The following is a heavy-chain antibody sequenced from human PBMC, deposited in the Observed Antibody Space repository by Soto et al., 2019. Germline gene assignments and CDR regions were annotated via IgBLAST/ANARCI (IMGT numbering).Heavy chain of an antibody. CDR3: ARDALTTVNYYYYYGMDV. CDR2: IYYSGST. CDR1: GGSISSYY. V-gene: IGHV4-59*01. D-gene: IGHD4-17*01. Sequence: QVQLQESGPGLVKPSETLSLTCTVSGGSISSYYWSWIRQPPGKGLEWIGYIYYSGSTNYNPSLKSRVTISVDTSKNQFSLKLSSVTAADTAVYYCARDALTTVNYYYYYGMDVWGQGTTVTVSS. J-gene: IGHJ6*02.